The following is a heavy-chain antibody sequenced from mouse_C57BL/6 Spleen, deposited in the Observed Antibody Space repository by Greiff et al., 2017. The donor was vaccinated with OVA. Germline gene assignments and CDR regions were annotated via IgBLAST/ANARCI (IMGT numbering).Heavy chain of an antibody. Sequence: VQLQQPGAELVKPGASVKLSCKASGYTFTSYWMHWVKQRPGRGREWIGRIDPNSGGTKYNEKFKSKATLTVDKPSSTAYMQLSSLTSEDSAVYYCARAYYGALYAMDYWGQGTSVTVSS. CDR1: GYTFTSYW. V-gene: IGHV1-72*01. J-gene: IGHJ4*01. CDR2: IDPNSGGT. CDR3: ARAYYGALYAMDY. D-gene: IGHD1-2*01.